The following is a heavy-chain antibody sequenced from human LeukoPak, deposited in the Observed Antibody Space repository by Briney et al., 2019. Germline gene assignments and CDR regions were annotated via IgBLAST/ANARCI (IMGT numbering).Heavy chain of an antibody. Sequence: GGSLRLSCAASGFTFSSYGMHWVRQAPGKGLEWVAVISYDGSNKYYADSVKGRFTISRDNSKNTLYLQMNSLRAEDTAVYYCAKEGGYYGSGSYLAGFYYYYYMDAWGKGTTVTVSS. CDR2: ISYDGSNK. V-gene: IGHV3-30*18. CDR3: AKEGGYYGSGSYLAGFYYYYYMDA. CDR1: GFTFSSYG. J-gene: IGHJ6*03. D-gene: IGHD3-10*01.